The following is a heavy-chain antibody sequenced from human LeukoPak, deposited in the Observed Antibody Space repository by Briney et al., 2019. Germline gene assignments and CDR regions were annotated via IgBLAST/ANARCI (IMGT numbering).Heavy chain of an antibody. CDR3: ALLTRAGYSYGPGLFDY. D-gene: IGHD5-18*01. J-gene: IGHJ4*02. CDR1: GYTFTGYY. Sequence: GASVKVSCKASGYTFTGYYMHWVRQAPGQGREWMGWINPNSGGTNYAQKFQGRVTMTRDSSTSTAKMELSRLISDDTAVDYCALLTRAGYSYGPGLFDYWGQGTLVTVSS. CDR2: INPNSGGT. V-gene: IGHV1-2*02.